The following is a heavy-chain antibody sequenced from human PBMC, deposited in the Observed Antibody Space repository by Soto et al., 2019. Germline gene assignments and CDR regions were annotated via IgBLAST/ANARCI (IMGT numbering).Heavy chain of an antibody. CDR1: GFTFSSYA. Sequence: GGSLRLSCAASGFTFSSYAMSWVRQAPGKGLEWVSAISGSGGSTYYADSVKGRFTISRDNSKNTLYLQMNSLRAEDTAVYYCAKARQILLWFGEPTTSAWGQGTLVTVSS. CDR3: AKARQILLWFGEPTTSA. D-gene: IGHD3-10*01. J-gene: IGHJ5*02. CDR2: ISGSGGST. V-gene: IGHV3-23*01.